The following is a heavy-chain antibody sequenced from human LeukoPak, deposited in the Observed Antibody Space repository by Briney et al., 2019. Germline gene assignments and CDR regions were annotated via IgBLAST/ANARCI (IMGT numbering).Heavy chain of an antibody. D-gene: IGHD3-22*01. Sequence: ASVKVSCKASGYRFSDYSMHWVRQAPGQGLEWMGRFNSNSGGTGFAEKFRGRVTMTRDTSISTAYMELSRLTSDDTAVYYCARAGGTYYYESSGYYYQNWFDSWGQGTLVTVSS. CDR1: GYRFSDYS. CDR3: ARAGGTYYYESSGYYYQNWFDS. V-gene: IGHV1-2*06. CDR2: FNSNSGGT. J-gene: IGHJ5*01.